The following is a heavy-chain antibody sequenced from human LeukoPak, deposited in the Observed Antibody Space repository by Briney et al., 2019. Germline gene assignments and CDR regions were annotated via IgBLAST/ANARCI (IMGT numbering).Heavy chain of an antibody. CDR1: GFTFSSYA. V-gene: IGHV3-30*04. CDR2: TSYDGSNN. J-gene: IGHJ4*02. D-gene: IGHD3-3*01. CDR3: ARDYRAPQYYDFWSGFPDY. Sequence: GESLKISCAASGFTFSSYAMHWVRQAPGKGLEWVAVTSYDGSNNKYADSVKGRFTISRDNSKKTLYLQMDSLRAEDTAVYYCARDYRAPQYYDFWSGFPDYWGQGTLVTVSS.